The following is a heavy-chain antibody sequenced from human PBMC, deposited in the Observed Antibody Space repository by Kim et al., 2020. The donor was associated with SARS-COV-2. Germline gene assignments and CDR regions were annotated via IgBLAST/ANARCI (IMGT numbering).Heavy chain of an antibody. CDR2: IYYSGST. J-gene: IGHJ6*02. CDR1: GGSISSGGYY. Sequence: SETLSLTCTVSGGSISSGGYYWSWIRQHPGKGLEWIGYIYYSGSTYYNPSLKCRVTISVDTSKNQFSLKLTSVTAADTAVYYCASAGRAGTTIYRGGRYSYGMDVWGQGTTVTVSS. V-gene: IGHV4-31*03. D-gene: IGHD1-1*01. CDR3: ASAGRAGTTIYRGGRYSYGMDV.